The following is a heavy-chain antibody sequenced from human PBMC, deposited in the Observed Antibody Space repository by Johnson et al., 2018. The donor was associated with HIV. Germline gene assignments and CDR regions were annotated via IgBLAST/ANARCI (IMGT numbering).Heavy chain of an antibody. V-gene: IGHV3-30*04. D-gene: IGHD6-19*01. CDR3: ARGIAVSNWVDI. J-gene: IGHJ3*02. CDR1: GFTFSSYA. CDR2: ISYDGSNK. Sequence: QVQLVESGGGVVQPGRSLRISCAASGFTFSSYAMHWVRQAPGKGLEWVAVISYDGSNKYYADPVKGRFTISRDNSKNTLYLQMNSLRAEDTAVYYCARGIAVSNWVDIWGQGTMVTVSS.